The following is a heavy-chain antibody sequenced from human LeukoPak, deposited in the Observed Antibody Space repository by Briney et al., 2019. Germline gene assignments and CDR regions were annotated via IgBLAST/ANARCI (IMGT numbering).Heavy chain of an antibody. CDR3: ARDLVSAGFDI. CDR2: INTNTGNP. J-gene: IGHJ3*02. Sequence: ASVKVSCKAFGYTFSSHAMNWVRQAPGQGLELKGWINTNTGNPTYAQGFAGRFVFSLDTSVTTAYLQITSLKAEDTAVYYCARDLVSAGFDIWGQGTMVTVSS. CDR1: GYTFSSHA. D-gene: IGHD6-6*01. V-gene: IGHV7-4-1*02.